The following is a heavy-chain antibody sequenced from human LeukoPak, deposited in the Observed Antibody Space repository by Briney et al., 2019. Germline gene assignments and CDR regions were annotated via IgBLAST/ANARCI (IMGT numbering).Heavy chain of an antibody. Sequence: GGSLRLSCAASGFTFSDYTMNWVRQAPGKGQEWLSSLGTAGNYIFYADSVQGRFTISRDNANDSLYLEMKSLRVEDTATYYCATNLFWASASCLWGQGTLVTVSS. J-gene: IGHJ4*02. CDR2: LGTAGNYI. V-gene: IGHV3-21*01. CDR1: GFTFSDYT. D-gene: IGHD2-2*01. CDR3: ATNLFWASASCL.